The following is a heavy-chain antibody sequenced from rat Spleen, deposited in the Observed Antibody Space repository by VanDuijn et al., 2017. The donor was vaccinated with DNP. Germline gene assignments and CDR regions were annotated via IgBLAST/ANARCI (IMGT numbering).Heavy chain of an antibody. CDR1: GFNFNDNW. Sequence: EVQLVESGGGLVQPGRSLKLSCAASGFNFNDNWMGWVRQAPGKGLEWIGEINKESGTIIYSPSLKDKFTISRDNAQNTLYLQMNKLGSEDTAIYYCAKGPNYGGYSDYFDYWGQGVMVTVSS. CDR2: INKESGTI. J-gene: IGHJ2*01. CDR3: AKGPNYGGYSDYFDY. V-gene: IGHV4-2*01. D-gene: IGHD1-11*01.